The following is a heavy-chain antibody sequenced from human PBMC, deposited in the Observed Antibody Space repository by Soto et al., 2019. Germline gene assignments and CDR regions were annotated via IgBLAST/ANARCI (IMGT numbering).Heavy chain of an antibody. Sequence: VQLVQSGAEVKKPGASVKVSCKASGYTFTSYGISWLRQSPGQGLEWMGWISAYNGNTNYAQKPQGRVTMTTDTSQSTAYMELRSLRSCDTAVYYCAREDYVWVSLSVYWVQGILVTVSS. J-gene: IGHJ4*02. CDR3: AREDYVWVSLSVY. D-gene: IGHD3-16*01. CDR1: GYTFTSYG. CDR2: ISAYNGNT. V-gene: IGHV1-18*01.